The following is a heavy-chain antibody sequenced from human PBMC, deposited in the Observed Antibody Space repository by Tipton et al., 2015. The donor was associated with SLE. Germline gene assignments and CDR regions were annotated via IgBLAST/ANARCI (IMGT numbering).Heavy chain of an antibody. Sequence: TLSLTCTVSGGSISSGDYYWSWIRQPPGKGLEWIGYIYYSGSTYYNPSLKSRVTIAVDTSKNQFTLKLSSVTAADTAVYYCASRGDGYIGDYGMDVWGQGTTVTVSS. J-gene: IGHJ6*02. V-gene: IGHV4-30-4*01. CDR2: IYYSGST. CDR3: ASRGDGYIGDYGMDV. D-gene: IGHD5-24*01. CDR1: GGSISSGDYY.